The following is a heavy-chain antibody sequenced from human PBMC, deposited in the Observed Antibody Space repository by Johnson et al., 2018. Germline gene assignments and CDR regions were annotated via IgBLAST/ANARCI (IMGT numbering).Heavy chain of an antibody. V-gene: IGHV4-59*01. CDR1: GVSISSYY. D-gene: IGHD4-11*01. CDR2: FYNSATT. CDR3: ARGPDSIELDYNYSYMDV. J-gene: IGHJ6*03. Sequence: HVQLQESGPGLVKPSETLSLTCTVSGVSISSYYWNWIRQPPGQGLAWIGYFYNSATTTYNPPLMRPVPTSVATSKNQFSLKLTSVTAAATAVYYCARGPDSIELDYNYSYMDVWGQGTTVTVSS.